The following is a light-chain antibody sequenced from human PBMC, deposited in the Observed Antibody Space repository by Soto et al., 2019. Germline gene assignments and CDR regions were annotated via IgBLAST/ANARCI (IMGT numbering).Light chain of an antibody. CDR2: AAS. CDR1: QDINIW. J-gene: IGKJ4*01. Sequence: DIQMTQSPSYVSASVGDRVTITCRASQDINIWLAWYQQKPGKAPELLIYAASSLQSGVPPRFSGSASGTHFTLTISSLQAEDFATYFCQQANSFPPAFGGGTRVEIK. CDR3: QQANSFPPA. V-gene: IGKV1-12*01.